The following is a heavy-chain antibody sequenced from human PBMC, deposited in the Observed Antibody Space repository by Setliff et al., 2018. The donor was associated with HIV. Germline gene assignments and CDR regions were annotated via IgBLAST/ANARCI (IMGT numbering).Heavy chain of an antibody. J-gene: IGHJ4*02. CDR1: GGSISGYY. D-gene: IGHD3-10*01. Sequence: PSETLSLTCTVSGGSISGYYWGWIRQPPGKGLEWVGTVYYTGNTFYNPSLRNRVTISVDTSKNYLSLKVTSVSAADAATYFCACHARRSDDSWFAQAYSFNYWGQGALVTVSS. V-gene: IGHV4-39*02. CDR3: ACHARRSDDSWFAQAYSFNY. CDR2: VYYTGNT.